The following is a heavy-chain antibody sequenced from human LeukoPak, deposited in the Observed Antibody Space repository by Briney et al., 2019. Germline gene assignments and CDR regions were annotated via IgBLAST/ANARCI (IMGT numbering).Heavy chain of an antibody. CDR2: INPNSGGT. CDR1: GYTFTGYY. J-gene: IGHJ4*02. Sequence: ASVKVSCKASGYTFTGYYMHWVRQAPGQGLEWMGWINPNSGGTSYAQKFQGRVTMTRDTSISTAYMELSSLRSEDTAVYYCATIDGHYDSSGYWGQGTLAIVSS. V-gene: IGHV1-2*02. CDR3: ATIDGHYDSSGY. D-gene: IGHD3-22*01.